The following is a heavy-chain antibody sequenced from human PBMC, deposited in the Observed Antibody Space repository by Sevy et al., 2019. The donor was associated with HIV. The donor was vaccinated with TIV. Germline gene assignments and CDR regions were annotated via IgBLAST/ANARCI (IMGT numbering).Heavy chain of an antibody. CDR2: ISDISSAI. CDR1: GFTFSSYW. J-gene: IGHJ6*02. CDR3: ARGLAALPGYYYGMDV. Sequence: GGSLRLSCAASGFTFSSYWMSWVRQAPGKGLEWVSYISDISSAIYYADSVKGRFTISRDNAKKSLYLQMNSLRAEDTAVYYCARGLAALPGYYYGMDVWGQGTTVTVSS. D-gene: IGHD6-6*01. V-gene: IGHV3-48*01.